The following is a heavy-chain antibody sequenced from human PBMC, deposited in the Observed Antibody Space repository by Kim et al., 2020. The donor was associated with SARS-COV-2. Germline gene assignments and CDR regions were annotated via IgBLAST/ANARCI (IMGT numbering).Heavy chain of an antibody. CDR1: GFTFSNYW. V-gene: IGHV3-74*01. Sequence: GGSLRLSCAASGFTFSNYWMHWVRQAPGKGLVWVSRISSDGSSTNYADSVKGRFTISRDNAKNTLYLQMNSLTAEETAVYYCVRAPNYGLDGWGQGTTVT. J-gene: IGHJ6*01. CDR2: ISSDGSST. CDR3: VRAPNYGLDG.